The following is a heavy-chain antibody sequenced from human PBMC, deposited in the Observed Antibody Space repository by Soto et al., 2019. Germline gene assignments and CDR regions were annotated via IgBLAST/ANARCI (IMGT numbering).Heavy chain of an antibody. CDR3: ARETGLRRSGWSYDFDF. D-gene: IGHD6-19*01. V-gene: IGHV3-48*02. J-gene: IGHJ4*02. CDR2: ISGSGGTI. CDR1: GFTLSSYS. Sequence: EVQLVESGGGMVQPGGSLRVSCAASGFTLSSYSMHWVRQAPGKGLEWVSYISGSGGTIYYADSVKGRFTISRDNAKNSLSVQMTSLRDEDTAVYFGARETGLRRSGWSYDFDFWGQGTRVTVSS.